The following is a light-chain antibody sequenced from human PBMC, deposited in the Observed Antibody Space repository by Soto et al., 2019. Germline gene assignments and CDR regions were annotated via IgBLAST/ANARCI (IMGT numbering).Light chain of an antibody. CDR1: KLGDKY. V-gene: IGLV3-1*01. J-gene: IGLJ2*01. Sequence: SYELTQPPSGSVSPGQTASITCSGDKLGDKYACWYQQKPGQSPVLVIYQDSKRPSGIPERFSGSNSGNTATLTISGTQAMDEADYYCQAWDRSTVVFGGGTKLTVL. CDR2: QDS. CDR3: QAWDRSTVV.